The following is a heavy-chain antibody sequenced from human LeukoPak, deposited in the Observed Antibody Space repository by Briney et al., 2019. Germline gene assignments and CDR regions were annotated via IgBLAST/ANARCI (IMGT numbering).Heavy chain of an antibody. CDR3: ARPIPYDSSNDAFDI. Sequence: SETLSLTCAAYGGSFSGYYWSWIRQPPGKGLEWIGEINHSGSTNYNPSLKSRVTISVDTSKNQFSLKLSSVTAADTAVYYCARPIPYDSSNDAFDIWGQGTMVTVSS. D-gene: IGHD3-22*01. CDR2: INHSGST. J-gene: IGHJ3*02. CDR1: GGSFSGYY. V-gene: IGHV4-34*01.